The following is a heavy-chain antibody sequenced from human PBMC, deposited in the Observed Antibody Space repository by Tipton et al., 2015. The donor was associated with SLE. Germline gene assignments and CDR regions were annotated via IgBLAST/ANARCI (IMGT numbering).Heavy chain of an antibody. CDR3: VRVHDYGDYRGENWLDP. CDR2: IHPGGGT. Sequence: TLSLTCTASGGSVGTVPFYWGWIRQPAGKGLQWIGHIHPGGGTTYNPSLESRVSISVDTSKNQFSLRLTSVTAADTAVYYCVRVHDYGDYRGENWLDPWGQGTLVTVSS. V-gene: IGHV4-61*09. CDR1: GGSVGTVPFY. D-gene: IGHD4-17*01. J-gene: IGHJ5*02.